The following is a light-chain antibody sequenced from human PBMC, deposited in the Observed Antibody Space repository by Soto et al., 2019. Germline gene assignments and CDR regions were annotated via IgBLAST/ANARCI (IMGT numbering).Light chain of an antibody. Sequence: DIQMTQSPSSLSASVGDRVTITCRASQSISSYLNWYQQKPGKAPKLLIYAASSLQSGVPSRFSGSGSGTDFTLTISSLQPEDFATYYWQQSYSTPWTFGQATKVEIK. J-gene: IGKJ1*01. CDR2: AAS. CDR3: QQSYSTPWT. CDR1: QSISSY. V-gene: IGKV1-39*01.